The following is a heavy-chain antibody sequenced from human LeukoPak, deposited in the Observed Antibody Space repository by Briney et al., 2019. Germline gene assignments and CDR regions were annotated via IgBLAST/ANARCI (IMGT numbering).Heavy chain of an antibody. CDR2: IKQGWRDK. D-gene: IGHD2-21*02. J-gene: IGHJ6*02. Sequence: PGGSLTLPCAASGFTFNIYCMSGVRQAPGEGVEGVANIKQGWRDKHYVDSVEGRFTIHRPNTKNSLYLQTNRLRAEDTDVYYCARRKRAYSGGDCYSPAWNYYHGMDVWGQGTTVTAS. CDR3: ARRKRAYSGGDCYSPAWNYYHGMDV. CDR1: GFTFNIYC. V-gene: IGHV3-7*01.